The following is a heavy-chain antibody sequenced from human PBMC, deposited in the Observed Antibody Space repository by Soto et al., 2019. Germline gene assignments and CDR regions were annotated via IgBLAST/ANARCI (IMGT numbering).Heavy chain of an antibody. CDR1: GYTFTGYY. D-gene: IGHD4-17*01. CDR3: AGEGYGDPRSSFSFDI. V-gene: IGHV1-2*04. Sequence: ASVKVSCKASGYTFTGYYMHWVRQAPGQGLEWMGWINPNSGGTNYAQKFQGWVTMTRDTSISTAYMELSRLRSDDTAVYYCAGEGYGDPRSSFSFDIWGQGTMVTVSS. J-gene: IGHJ3*02. CDR2: INPNSGGT.